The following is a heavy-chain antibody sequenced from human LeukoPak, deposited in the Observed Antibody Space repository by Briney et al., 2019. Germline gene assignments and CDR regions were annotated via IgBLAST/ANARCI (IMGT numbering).Heavy chain of an antibody. J-gene: IGHJ3*02. V-gene: IGHV4-59*01. CDR2: MFYTGST. CDR3: ARGTSMVRGVRDDAFDI. Sequence: SETLSLTCTVSGGSISSNYWSWIRQPPGKGLEWIGFMFYTGSTNYNPSLKSRVTISVDTSKNQFSLKLSSVTAADTAVYYCARGTSMVRGVRDDAFDIWGQGTRVTVSS. CDR1: GGSISSNY. D-gene: IGHD3-10*01.